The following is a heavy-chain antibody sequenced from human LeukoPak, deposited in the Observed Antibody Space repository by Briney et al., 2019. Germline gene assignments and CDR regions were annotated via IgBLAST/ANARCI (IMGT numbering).Heavy chain of an antibody. CDR1: GYSFTTYW. V-gene: IGHV5-51*01. J-gene: IGHJ3*02. CDR3: ARRSDYGIDAFDI. D-gene: IGHD4-17*01. Sequence: GESLKISCKGSGYSFTTYWVAWVRQMPGKGLEWMGIIYPGDSYTTYSPSFQGQVTISADKSISTAYLQWSSLKASDTAMYYCARRSDYGIDAFDIWGQGTMVTVSS. CDR2: IYPGDSYT.